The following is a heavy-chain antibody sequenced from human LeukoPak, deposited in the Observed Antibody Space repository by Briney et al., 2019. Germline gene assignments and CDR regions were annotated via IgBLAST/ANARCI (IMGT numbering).Heavy chain of an antibody. D-gene: IGHD3-22*01. CDR2: ISVHNGNT. J-gene: IGHJ4*02. CDR1: GYTFAHYG. V-gene: IGHV1-18*01. CDR3: AKVTYYYDSNGDGQGRIVFDY. Sequence: GASVKVSCKASGYTFAHYGISWVRQAPGQGLEWIGWISVHNGNTKYAQRIQGGATLTTDTSTNTAYMELRSLRSDDTAVYYCAKVTYYYDSNGDGQGRIVFDYWGQGTLVTVSS.